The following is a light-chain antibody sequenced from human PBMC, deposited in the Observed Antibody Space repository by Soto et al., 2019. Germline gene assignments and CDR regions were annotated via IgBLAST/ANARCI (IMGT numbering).Light chain of an antibody. CDR1: QSVSSSS. J-gene: IGKJ4*01. Sequence: EIVLTQSPGPLTLSPGERATLSCGASQSVSSSSLAWYQQKPGQAPRLLIYDTSSRATGIPDRFSGSGSGTDFTLTISRLEPEDFAVYYCQQYVSSPLTFGGGTKVDIK. CDR2: DTS. V-gene: IGKV3-20*01. CDR3: QQYVSSPLT.